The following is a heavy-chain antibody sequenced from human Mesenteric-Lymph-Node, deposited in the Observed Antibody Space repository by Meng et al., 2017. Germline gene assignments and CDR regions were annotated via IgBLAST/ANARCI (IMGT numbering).Heavy chain of an antibody. V-gene: IGHV3-23*01. CDR3: AKILSTTQYYYYGMDV. D-gene: IGHD3-16*01. Sequence: GESLKISCAASGFTLSSYWMHWFRQAPGKGLEWVSAVSGGGGSTYYADSMRGRLTISRDNSKNMVSLQMNSLRVEDTAVYYCAKILSTTQYYYYGMDVWGQGTTVTVSS. CDR2: VSGGGGST. J-gene: IGHJ6*02. CDR1: GFTLSSYW.